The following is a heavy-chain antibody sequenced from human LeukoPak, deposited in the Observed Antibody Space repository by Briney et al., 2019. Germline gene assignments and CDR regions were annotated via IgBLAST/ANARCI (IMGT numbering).Heavy chain of an antibody. V-gene: IGHV3-23*03. CDR3: ATGGRSGVALEQ. D-gene: IGHD3-3*01. CDR2: IYSGGTT. CDR1: GFTFSSYA. Sequence: GGSRRLSCAASGFTFSSYAMSWVRQAPGKGLEWISLIYSGGTTHYADSVMGRFTISRDNSKTTLFLQMNSLKAEDTAVYYCATGGRSGVALEQWGQGTLVTVSS. J-gene: IGHJ4*02.